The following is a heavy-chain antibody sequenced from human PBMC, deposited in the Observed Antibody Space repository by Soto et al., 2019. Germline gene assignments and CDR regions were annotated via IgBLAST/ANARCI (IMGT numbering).Heavy chain of an antibody. J-gene: IGHJ3*02. CDR3: AKDRKGYCSGSSCYGDGFDI. Sequence: EVQLVESGGGLVQPGRSLRLSCAASGFTFDDYAMHWVRQGPGKGLEWVSGISWNGGSIDYADSVKGRFTISRDNAKNSQYLQMNSLREEDTVLYYCAKDRKGYCSGSSCYGDGFDIWGQGTMVTVYS. CDR1: GFTFDDYA. CDR2: ISWNGGSI. D-gene: IGHD2-15*01. V-gene: IGHV3-9*01.